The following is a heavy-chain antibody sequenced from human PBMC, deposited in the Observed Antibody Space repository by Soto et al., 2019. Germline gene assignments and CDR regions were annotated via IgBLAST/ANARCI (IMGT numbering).Heavy chain of an antibody. CDR2: IKQDGSEK. Sequence: PVGSLRLSCAASGFTFSTYWMNWVRQAPGKGLEWVAKIKQDGSEKYYVDSVKGRFTISRDNAKTSLYLQMNSLRAEDTAVYYCARDGTDDAFDIWGQGTMVTVSS. CDR1: GFTFSTYW. V-gene: IGHV3-7*03. CDR3: ARDGTDDAFDI. J-gene: IGHJ3*02.